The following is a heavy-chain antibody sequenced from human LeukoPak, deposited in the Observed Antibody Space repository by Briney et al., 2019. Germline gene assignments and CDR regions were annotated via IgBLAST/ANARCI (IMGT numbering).Heavy chain of an antibody. CDR2: IKSKTDVGTT. CDR3: STDRYYYDSSPRY. CDR1: GFTVSSNY. D-gene: IGHD3-22*01. V-gene: IGHV3-15*01. Sequence: PGGSLRLSCAASGFTVSSNYMSWVRQAPGKGLEWVGRIKSKTDVGTTDYAAPVKGRFTISRDDSKNTLYLQMNSLTTEDTAVFYCSTDRYYYDSSPRYWGQGTLVTVSS. J-gene: IGHJ4*02.